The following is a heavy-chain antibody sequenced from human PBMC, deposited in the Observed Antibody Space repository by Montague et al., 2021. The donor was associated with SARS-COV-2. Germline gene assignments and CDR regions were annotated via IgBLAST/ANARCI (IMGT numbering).Heavy chain of an antibody. Sequence: SETLSLTCAVYGGSFSGYYWTWIRQSPRKGLEWIGEINHSGSTNYNPSLKSRVTIFVDTSSSQFSLKLTSVTAADTAVYYCARQLRYYDWRADYWGQGTLVSVSS. V-gene: IGHV4-34*01. J-gene: IGHJ4*02. D-gene: IGHD3-9*01. CDR1: GGSFSGYY. CDR3: ARQLRYYDWRADY. CDR2: INHSGST.